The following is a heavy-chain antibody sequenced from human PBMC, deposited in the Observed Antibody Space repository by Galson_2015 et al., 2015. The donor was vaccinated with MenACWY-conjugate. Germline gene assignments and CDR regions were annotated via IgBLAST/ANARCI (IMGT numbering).Heavy chain of an antibody. Sequence: ETLSLTCTVSGGSASSSGYYWTWIRQPPGKGLEWIGLIYDSGTTKYNPSLKGRVTISLDTSKNQVYLKLSSVTAADTAVYYCAREFSYWGQGTLVTVSS. J-gene: IGHJ4*02. CDR3: AREFSY. V-gene: IGHV4-61*08. CDR1: GGSASSSGYY. D-gene: IGHD2/OR15-2a*01. CDR2: IYDSGTT.